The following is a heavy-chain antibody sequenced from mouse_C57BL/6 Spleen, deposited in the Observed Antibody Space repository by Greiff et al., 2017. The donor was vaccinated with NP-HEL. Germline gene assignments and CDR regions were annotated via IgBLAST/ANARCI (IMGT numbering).Heavy chain of an antibody. D-gene: IGHD2-4*01. CDR2: ISYDGSN. CDR1: GYSITSGYY. V-gene: IGHV3-6*01. CDR3: ASGYDYDVGY. Sequence: VQLKESGPGLVKPSQSLSLTCSVTGYSITSGYYWNWIRQFPGNKLEWMGYISYDGSNNYNPSLKNRISITRDTSKNQFFLKLNSVTTEDTATYYCASGYDYDVGYWGQGTTLTVSS. J-gene: IGHJ2*01.